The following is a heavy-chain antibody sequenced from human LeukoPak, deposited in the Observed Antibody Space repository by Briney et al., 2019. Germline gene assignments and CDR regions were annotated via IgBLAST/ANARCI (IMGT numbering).Heavy chain of an antibody. V-gene: IGHV3-7*03. CDR3: ARGGSYLSAFDI. CDR2: IKQDGSEQ. D-gene: IGHD1-26*01. Sequence: GGSLRLSCAASGFTFSNSWMSWVRQAPGKGLEWVAYIKQDGSEQFYVDSVKGRFTISRDNAKNSLDLQMNSLKAEDTAVYYCARGGSYLSAFDIWGQGTMVTVSS. J-gene: IGHJ3*02. CDR1: GFTFSNSW.